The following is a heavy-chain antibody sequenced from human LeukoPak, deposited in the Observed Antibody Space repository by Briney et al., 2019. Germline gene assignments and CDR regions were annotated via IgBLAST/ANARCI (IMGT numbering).Heavy chain of an antibody. V-gene: IGHV3-21*01. CDR1: GFTFSDYT. J-gene: IGHJ4*02. Sequence: PGGSLRLSCAASGFTFSDYTMNWVRQAPGKGLEWVSSVSGTRTYIYYADSVKGRFTISRDNAKNSLYLQMNSLRAEDTAVYYCARMSGYYDYRGQGTLVTVSS. CDR2: VSGTRTYI. CDR3: ARMSGYYDY.